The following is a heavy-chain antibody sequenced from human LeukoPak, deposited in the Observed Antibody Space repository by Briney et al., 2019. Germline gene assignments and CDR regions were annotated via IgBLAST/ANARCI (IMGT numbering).Heavy chain of an antibody. J-gene: IGHJ2*01. CDR1: GGSISSYY. D-gene: IGHD3-22*01. CDR3: ARTVDSSGYSATYWYFDL. Sequence: KPSETLSLTCTVPGGSISSYYWSWIRQPPGKGLGWIGYVYYSGSTNYNPSLKSRVTISVDTSKNQFFLKLSSVTAAATAVYYCARTVDSSGYSATYWYFDLWGRGTLVTVSS. CDR2: VYYSGST. V-gene: IGHV4-59*01.